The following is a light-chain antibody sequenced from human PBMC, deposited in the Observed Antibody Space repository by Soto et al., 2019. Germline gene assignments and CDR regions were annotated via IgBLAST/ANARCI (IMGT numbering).Light chain of an antibody. CDR2: EDN. J-gene: IGLJ2*01. CDR1: SGSIASNY. V-gene: IGLV6-57*01. CDR3: QSYDSSNQV. Sequence: NFMLTQPHSVSESPGKTVTISCTRSSGSIASNYVQWYQQRPGSSHTTVIYEDNQRPSGVPDRFSGSIDSSSNSASLPISGLKTEDEADYYCQSYDSSNQVFGGGTKLTVL.